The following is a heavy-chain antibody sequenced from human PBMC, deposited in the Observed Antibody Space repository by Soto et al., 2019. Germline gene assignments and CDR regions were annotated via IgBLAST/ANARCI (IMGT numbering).Heavy chain of an antibody. Sequence: SVKVSCKASGFTFTSSAVQWVRQARGQRLEWIGWIVVGSGNTNCAQKFQERVTITRDMSTSTAYMELSSLRSEDTAVYYCAACGAPAARAYYYYGMDVWGQGTTVTVSS. V-gene: IGHV1-58*01. J-gene: IGHJ6*02. CDR2: IVVGSGNT. CDR3: AACGAPAARAYYYYGMDV. CDR1: GFTFTSSA. D-gene: IGHD2-2*01.